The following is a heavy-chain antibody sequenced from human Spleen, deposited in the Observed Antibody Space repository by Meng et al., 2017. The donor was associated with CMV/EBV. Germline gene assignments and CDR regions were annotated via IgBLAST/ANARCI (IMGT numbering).Heavy chain of an antibody. D-gene: IGHD5-18*01. CDR1: GGSISSGTYY. V-gene: IGHV4-30-4*08. CDR3: ARVEGDTAMAADY. CDR2: IYYSGST. Sequence: SETLSLTCSVSGGSISSGTYYWGWIRQPPGKGLEWIGYIYYSGSTYYNPSLKSRLTISVDTSKNQFSLRLSSVTAADTAVYYCARVEGDTAMAADYWGQGTLVTVSS. J-gene: IGHJ4*02.